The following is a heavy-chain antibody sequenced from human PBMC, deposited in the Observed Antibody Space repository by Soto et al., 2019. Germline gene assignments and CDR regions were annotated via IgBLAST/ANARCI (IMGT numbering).Heavy chain of an antibody. V-gene: IGHV3-23*01. CDR3: ARNVWGKDCDWFDP. Sequence: GGSLRLSCLATCVTFRNHVLSCVRQGPWKGLQWFATVGGSGDNIKFADFAKGRFNISIDNSKSTQYLHLNSLRVEDTAVYYCARNVWGKDCDWFDPWGQGT. D-gene: IGHD3-16*01. CDR1: CVTFRNHV. J-gene: IGHJ5*02. CDR2: VGGSGDNI.